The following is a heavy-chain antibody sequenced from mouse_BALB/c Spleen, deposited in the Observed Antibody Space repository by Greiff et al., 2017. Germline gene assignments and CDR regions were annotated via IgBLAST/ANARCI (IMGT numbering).Heavy chain of an antibody. D-gene: IGHD3-2*01. CDR2: ISNLAYSI. Sequence: EVNVVESGGGLVQPGGSRKLSCAASGFTFSDYGMAWVRQAPGKGPEWVAFISNLAYSIYYADTVTGRFTISRENAKNTLYLEMSSLRSEDTAMYYCARDRGGDSSGYFDYWGQGTTLTVSS. CDR3: ARDRGGDSSGYFDY. CDR1: GFTFSDYG. V-gene: IGHV5-15*02. J-gene: IGHJ2*01.